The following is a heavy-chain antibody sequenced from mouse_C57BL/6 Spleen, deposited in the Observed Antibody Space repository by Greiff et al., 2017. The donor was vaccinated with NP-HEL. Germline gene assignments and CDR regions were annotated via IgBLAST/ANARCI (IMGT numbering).Heavy chain of an antibody. V-gene: IGHV5-9*01. J-gene: IGHJ2*01. CDR1: GFTFSSYT. Sequence: EVQLVESGGGLVKPGGSLKLSCAASGFTFSSYTMSWVRQTPEKRLEWVATISGGGGNTYYPDSVKGRFTISRDNAKNTLYLQMSSLRSEDTALYYCARHPIYYYGSSYWNFDYWGQGTTLTVSS. D-gene: IGHD1-1*01. CDR3: ARHPIYYYGSSYWNFDY. CDR2: ISGGGGNT.